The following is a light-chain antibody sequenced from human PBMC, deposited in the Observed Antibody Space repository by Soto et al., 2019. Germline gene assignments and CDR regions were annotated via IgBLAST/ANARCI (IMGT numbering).Light chain of an antibody. CDR3: CSYAGSPRYV. CDR2: DVS. Sequence: HSALTQPRSVSGSTGQSVTISCTGTSSDVGGYNYVSWYQQHPGKAPKVMIYDVSERPSGVPDRFSGSKSGNTASLTISGLQAEDEAEYYCCSYAGSPRYVFGTGTKLTVL. J-gene: IGLJ1*01. CDR1: SSDVGGYNY. V-gene: IGLV2-11*01.